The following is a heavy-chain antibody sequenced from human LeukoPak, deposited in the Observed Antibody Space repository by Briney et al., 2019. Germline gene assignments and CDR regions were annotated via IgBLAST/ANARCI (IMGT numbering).Heavy chain of an antibody. CDR1: GGSISSSSYY. V-gene: IGHV4-39*01. D-gene: IGHD3-10*01. J-gene: IGHJ5*02. Sequence: PSEPLSLTCTVSGGSISSSSYYWGWIRQPPGKGLEWIGSIYYSGSTYYNPSLKSRVTISVDTSKNQFSLKLSSVTAADTAVYYCARGLSWRVTMVRGVLQPPDWFDPWGQGTLVTVSS. CDR2: IYYSGST. CDR3: ARGLSWRVTMVRGVLQPPDWFDP.